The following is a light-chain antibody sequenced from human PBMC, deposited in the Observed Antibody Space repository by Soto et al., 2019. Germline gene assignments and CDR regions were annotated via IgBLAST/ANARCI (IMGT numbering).Light chain of an antibody. CDR1: SSDVGGYKY. J-gene: IGLJ1*01. CDR3: CSYAGPNEVYV. V-gene: IGLV2-8*01. Sequence: QSVLSQPPSASGSPGQSVTISCTGTSSDVGGYKYVSWYQQLPGKAPKLIIFEVNKRPSGVPDRFSGSKSGNTASLTVSGLQAEDEADYYCCSYAGPNEVYVFGIGTKVTVL. CDR2: EVN.